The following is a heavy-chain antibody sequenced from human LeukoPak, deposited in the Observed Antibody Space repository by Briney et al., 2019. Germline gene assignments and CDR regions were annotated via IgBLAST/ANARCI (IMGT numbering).Heavy chain of an antibody. CDR3: AGAPAGSLVWRSPLDY. V-gene: IGHV4-61*02. CDR1: GGSISSSSYY. CDR2: IYASGST. D-gene: IGHD2-2*01. Sequence: PSETLSLTCTVSGGSISSSSYYWSWVRQPAGKGLEWIGRIYASGSTNYNPSLKSRVTISVDTSKNQLSLKLTSVTAADTAVYYCAGAPAGSLVWRSPLDYWGQGTLVTVAS. J-gene: IGHJ4*02.